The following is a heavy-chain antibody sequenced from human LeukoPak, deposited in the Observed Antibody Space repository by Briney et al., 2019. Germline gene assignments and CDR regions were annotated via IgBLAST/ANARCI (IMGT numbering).Heavy chain of an antibody. Sequence: GGSLRLSCAASGFTFSSYAMSWVRQAPGEGLQWVSGISGSGSSTYYADSVRGRFTISRDNSKNSLYLQMNSLRAEDTAVYYCARWRGGMGLVNPPYFDYWGQGTLVTVSS. CDR1: GFTFSSYA. V-gene: IGHV3-23*01. D-gene: IGHD3-3*01. J-gene: IGHJ4*02. CDR2: ISGSGSST. CDR3: ARWRGGMGLVNPPYFDY.